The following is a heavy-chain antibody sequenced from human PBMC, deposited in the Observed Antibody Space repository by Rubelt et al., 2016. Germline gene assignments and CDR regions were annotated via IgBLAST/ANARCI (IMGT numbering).Heavy chain of an antibody. CDR3: ARADGYTVTIDV. CDR1: GFMFSNSW. D-gene: IGHD4-17*01. CDR2: IKLDGSET. V-gene: IGHV3-7*01. Sequence: EVQLVESGGGLVQPGGSLRLSCAASGFMFSNSWMTWVRQAPGKGLEWVANIKLDGSETYYVDSVRGRFTISRDNAKNSLVLHMHSLRAEDTAVYYCARADGYTVTIDVWGQGTLVTVSS. J-gene: IGHJ4*02.